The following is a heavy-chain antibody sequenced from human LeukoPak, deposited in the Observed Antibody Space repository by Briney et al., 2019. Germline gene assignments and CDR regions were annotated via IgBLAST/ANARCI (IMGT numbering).Heavy chain of an antibody. J-gene: IGHJ4*02. CDR2: IIPIFGTA. CDR1: GGTFSSYA. CDR3: ATDRYSSGWSPN. Sequence: SVKVSCKASGGTFSSYAISWVRQAPGQGLEWMGGIIPIFGTANYAQKFQGRVTITADKSTSTAYMELSSLRSEDTAVYYCATDRYSSGWSPNWGQGTLITVSS. V-gene: IGHV1-69*06. D-gene: IGHD6-19*01.